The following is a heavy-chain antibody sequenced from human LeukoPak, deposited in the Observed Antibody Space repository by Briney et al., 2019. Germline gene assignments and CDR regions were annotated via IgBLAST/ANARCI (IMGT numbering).Heavy chain of an antibody. J-gene: IGHJ4*02. CDR3: ARERDGSGTQRGLDY. V-gene: IGHV4-61*02. Sequence: PSETLSLTCTVSGGSISSGSYYWSWIRQPAGKGLEWIGRIYTSGSTNYNPSLKSRVTISVDTSKNQFSLKLSSVTAADTAVYYCARERDGSGTQRGLDYWGQGTLVTVSS. CDR2: IYTSGST. CDR1: GGSISSGSYY. D-gene: IGHD3-10*01.